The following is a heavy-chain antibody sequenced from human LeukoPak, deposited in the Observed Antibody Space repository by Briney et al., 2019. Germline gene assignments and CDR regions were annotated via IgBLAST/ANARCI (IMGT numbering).Heavy chain of an antibody. V-gene: IGHV4-39*07. CDR2: IYYSGST. J-gene: IGHJ4*02. CDR1: GGSISSSSYY. Sequence: SETLSLTCTVSGGSISSSSYYWGWIRQPPGKGLEWIGSIYYSGSTYYNPSLKSRVTISVDTSKNQFSLKLSSVTAADTAVYYCARAKGPPRYYDFWSGDYYFDYWGQGTLVTVSS. CDR3: ARAKGPPRYYDFWSGDYYFDY. D-gene: IGHD3-3*01.